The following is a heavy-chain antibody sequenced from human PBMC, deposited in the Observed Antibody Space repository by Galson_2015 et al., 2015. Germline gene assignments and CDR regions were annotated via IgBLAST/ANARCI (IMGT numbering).Heavy chain of an antibody. CDR3: ARDANRGGEFDY. V-gene: IGHV1-46*01. CDR1: GYTFTSYY. CDR2: INPSGGST. D-gene: IGHD1-14*01. Sequence: SVKVSCKASGYTFTSYYMHWVRQAPGQGLEWMGIINPSGGSTTYAQKFQDRVTMTRDTSTSTAYMELSSLRSEDTAVYYCARDANRGGEFDYWGQGALVTVSS. J-gene: IGHJ4*02.